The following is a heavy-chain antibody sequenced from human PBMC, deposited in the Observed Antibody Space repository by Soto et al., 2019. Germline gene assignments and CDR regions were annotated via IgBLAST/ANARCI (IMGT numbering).Heavy chain of an antibody. J-gene: IGHJ5*02. Sequence: SETLSLTCAVYGGSFSGYYWSWIRQPPGKGLEWIGEINHSGSTNYNPSLKSRVTISVDTSKNQFSLKLSSVTAADTAVYYCAGHTMIVVVNNWFDPWGQGTLVTVSS. CDR1: GGSFSGYY. CDR2: INHSGST. D-gene: IGHD3-22*01. CDR3: AGHTMIVVVNNWFDP. V-gene: IGHV4-34*01.